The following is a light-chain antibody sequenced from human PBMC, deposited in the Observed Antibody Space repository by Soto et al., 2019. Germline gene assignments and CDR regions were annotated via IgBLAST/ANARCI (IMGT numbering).Light chain of an antibody. CDR3: LQHNSYPQT. CDR1: QGIGND. V-gene: IGKV1-17*01. CDR2: DAS. J-gene: IGKJ1*01. Sequence: DIQMTQSPSYLSASVGDRVTITCRASQGIGNDLGWYQQKSGKAPKRLIYDASSLQSGVPSRFSGSGSGTEFTLTISSLHPEDVATYYCLQHNSYPQTFGQGTKVEI.